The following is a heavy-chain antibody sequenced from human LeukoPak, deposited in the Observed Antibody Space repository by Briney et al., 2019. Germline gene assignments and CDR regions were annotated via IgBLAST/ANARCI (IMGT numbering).Heavy chain of an antibody. Sequence: PSGTLSLTCAVSGYSISSGHYWGWIRQPPGKGLEWIGTIYYSGSTYYNPSLKSRVTISVYTSKNQFSLKLSSVTAADTAVYYCARRPLHLGELSSYYFDYWGQGTLVTVSS. CDR2: IYYSGST. CDR3: ARRPLHLGELSSYYFDY. D-gene: IGHD3-16*02. V-gene: IGHV4-38-2*01. J-gene: IGHJ4*02. CDR1: GYSISSGHY.